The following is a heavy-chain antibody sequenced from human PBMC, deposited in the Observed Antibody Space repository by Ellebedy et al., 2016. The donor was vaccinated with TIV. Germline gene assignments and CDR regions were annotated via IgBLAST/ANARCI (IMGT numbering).Heavy chain of an antibody. CDR1: GFTFSTYG. Sequence: PGGSLRLSCAASGFTFSTYGMSWVRQAPGKGLEWVSSISGSGDSIFYADSVKGRFTISRDNSENTLCLQMNSLRAEDTALYYCATHVWGNYRHFDYWGQGILVTVSS. CDR2: ISGSGDSI. D-gene: IGHD3-16*02. CDR3: ATHVWGNYRHFDY. J-gene: IGHJ4*02. V-gene: IGHV3-23*01.